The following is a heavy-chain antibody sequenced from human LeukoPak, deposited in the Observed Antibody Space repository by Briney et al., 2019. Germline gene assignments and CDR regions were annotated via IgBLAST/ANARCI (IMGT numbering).Heavy chain of an antibody. CDR2: ISSSSGTI. CDR3: ARESSVKDFDY. CDR1: GFTFSSYS. Sequence: PGGSLRLSCAASGFTFSSYSMNWVRQAPGKGLEWVSYISSSSGTIYYADSVKGRFTISRDNAKNSLYLQMNSLRAEDTAVYYCARESSVKDFDYWGQGTLVTVSS. J-gene: IGHJ4*02. V-gene: IGHV3-48*01. D-gene: IGHD2-2*01.